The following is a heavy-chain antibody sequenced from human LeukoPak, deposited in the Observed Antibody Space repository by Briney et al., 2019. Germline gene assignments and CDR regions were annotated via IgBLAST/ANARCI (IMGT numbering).Heavy chain of an antibody. Sequence: GGSLRLSCAASGFTFSRYSMNWVRQAPGKGLEWVASIREDGSEKTSVDSVKGRFTISRDNSKNTLYLQMNSLRAEDTAVYYCARPGARYNWNDGAFDIWGQGTMVTVSS. V-gene: IGHV3-7*01. CDR2: IREDGSEK. J-gene: IGHJ3*02. CDR1: GFTFSRYS. CDR3: ARPGARYNWNDGAFDI. D-gene: IGHD1-20*01.